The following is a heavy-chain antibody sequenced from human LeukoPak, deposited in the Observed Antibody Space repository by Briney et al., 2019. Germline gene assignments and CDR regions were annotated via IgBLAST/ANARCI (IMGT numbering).Heavy chain of an antibody. D-gene: IGHD6-19*01. J-gene: IGHJ4*02. V-gene: IGHV3-23*01. CDR2: ISGSCGST. CDR3: AKDKSRSGWYVADLYFDY. CDR1: GFTFSSYA. Sequence: GGSLRLSCAASGFTFSSYAMSWVRQAPGKGLEGVSAISGSCGSTYYADSVKGRFTISRDNSKNTLYLQMNSLRAEDTAVYYCAKDKSRSGWYVADLYFDYWGQGTLVTVSS.